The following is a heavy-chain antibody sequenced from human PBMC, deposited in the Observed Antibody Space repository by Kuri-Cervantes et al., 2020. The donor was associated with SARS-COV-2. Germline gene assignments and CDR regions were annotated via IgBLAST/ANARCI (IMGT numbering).Heavy chain of an antibody. CDR3: ARDMGGEAYCGGDCYFDY. Sequence: ESLKISCAVYGGSFSGYYWSWIRQPPGKGLEWIGEINHSGSTNYNPSLKSRVTISVDTSKNQFSLKLSSVTAADTAVYYCARDMGGEAYCGGDCYFDYWGQGTLVTVSS. CDR2: INHSGST. D-gene: IGHD2-21*01. CDR1: GGSFSGYY. V-gene: IGHV4-34*01. J-gene: IGHJ4*02.